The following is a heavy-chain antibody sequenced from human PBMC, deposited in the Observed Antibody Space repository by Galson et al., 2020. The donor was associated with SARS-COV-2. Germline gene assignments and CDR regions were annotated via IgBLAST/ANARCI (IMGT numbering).Heavy chain of an antibody. Sequence: SQTLSLSSTVSGGSISSSSYYWGWIRPPPGKGLGWLGCLYYRVRTHYNPSLKSRVPISVDTSKKQFSLKLSSVTAANTPVYDCARARQLGYCTKGVCYTHAIYFDYWGQGTLVTVSS. CDR3: ARARQLGYCTKGVCYTHAIYFDY. V-gene: IGHV4-39*07. CDR2: LYYRVRT. J-gene: IGHJ4*02. CDR1: GGSISSSSYY. D-gene: IGHD2-8*01.